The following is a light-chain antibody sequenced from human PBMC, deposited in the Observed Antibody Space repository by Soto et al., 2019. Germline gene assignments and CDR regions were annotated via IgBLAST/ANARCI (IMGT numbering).Light chain of an antibody. J-gene: IGKJ1*01. CDR3: QQYNGT. Sequence: EIVMTQSPATLSVSPGERATLSCRASQSVSSNLAWYQQKPGQAPRLLIYGASTSATGIPARFSGSGSGTEFTLTISSLQSEDFAVYYCQQYNGTFGQGTNVEIK. CDR2: GAS. CDR1: QSVSSN. V-gene: IGKV3-15*01.